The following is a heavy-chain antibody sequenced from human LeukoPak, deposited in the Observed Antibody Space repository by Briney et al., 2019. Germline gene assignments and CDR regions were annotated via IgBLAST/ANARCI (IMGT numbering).Heavy chain of an antibody. CDR1: GGSITTTTYY. D-gene: IGHD1-26*01. CDR3: AIFQWELPYYFDY. V-gene: IGHV4-39*01. Sequence: SETLSLTCTVSGGSITTTTYYWGWIRQPPGKGLEWIGSISYSGSTYYNPSLKSRVTISVDTSRNQFSLKLSSVTAADTAVFYCAIFQWELPYYFDYWGQGTLVTVSS. J-gene: IGHJ4*02. CDR2: ISYSGST.